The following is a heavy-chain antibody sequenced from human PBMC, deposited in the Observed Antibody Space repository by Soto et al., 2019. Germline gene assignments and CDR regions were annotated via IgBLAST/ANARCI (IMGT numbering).Heavy chain of an antibody. J-gene: IGHJ4*01. CDR1: GGPVRSSNYY. D-gene: IGHD2-2*01. CDR3: ARYAPGNTADY. Sequence: SETLSLTCTVSGGPVRSSNYYWTWLRQPPGKGLEWIGYDHYRGSTNYNPALRSRVPISIATSNNQFSLILNSVPAGHTALYYYARYAPGNTADYWGPGALVT. CDR2: DHYRGST. V-gene: IGHV4-61*01.